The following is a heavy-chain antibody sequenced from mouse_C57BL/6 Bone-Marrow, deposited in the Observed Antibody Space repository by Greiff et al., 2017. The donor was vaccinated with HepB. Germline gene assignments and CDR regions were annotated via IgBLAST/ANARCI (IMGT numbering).Heavy chain of an antibody. CDR1: GYAFSSSW. D-gene: IGHD2-4*01. CDR3: ARSEIYYDYDGYAMDY. Sequence: QVQLKQSGPELVKPGASVKISCKASGYAFSSSWMNWVKQRPGKGLEWIGRIYPGDGDTNYNGKFKGKATLTADKSSSTAYMQLSSLTSEDSAVYFCARSEIYYDYDGYAMDYWGQGTSVTVSS. J-gene: IGHJ4*01. CDR2: IYPGDGDT. V-gene: IGHV1-82*01.